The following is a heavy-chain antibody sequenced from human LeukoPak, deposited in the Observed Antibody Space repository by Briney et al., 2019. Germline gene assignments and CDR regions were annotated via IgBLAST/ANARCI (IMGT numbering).Heavy chain of an antibody. CDR3: ARDVLGIAAA. Sequence: SETLSLTCTVSGGSISSYYWSWIRQPPGKGPEWIGYIYYSGSTNYNPSLKSRVTISVDTSKNQFSLKLSSVTAADTAVYYCARDVLGIAAAWGQGTLVTVSS. J-gene: IGHJ5*02. CDR2: IYYSGST. CDR1: GGSISSYY. D-gene: IGHD6-13*01. V-gene: IGHV4-59*01.